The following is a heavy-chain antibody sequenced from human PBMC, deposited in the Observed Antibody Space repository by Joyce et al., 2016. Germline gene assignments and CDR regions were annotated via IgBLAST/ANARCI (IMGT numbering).Heavy chain of an antibody. J-gene: IGHJ6*02. V-gene: IGHV6-1*01. CDR2: TFYWRSKWYH. CDR3: ARDREAGMAGLDV. Sequence: QVQLQQSGPGLVKPSQTLSLTCAISGDRVSNYTSGWNWIRQSPSRGLEWLGRTFYWRSKWYHYYSVFVKGRINITPDTSKNQFSLQLNSVTSEDTAVYFCARDREAGMAGLDVWGRGTTVTVAS. CDR1: GDRVSNYTSG. D-gene: IGHD6-19*01.